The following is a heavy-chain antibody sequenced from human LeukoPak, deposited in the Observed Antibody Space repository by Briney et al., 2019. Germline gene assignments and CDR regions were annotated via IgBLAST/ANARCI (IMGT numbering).Heavy chain of an antibody. CDR2: INLKSGGT. CDR1: GYTFTGYS. J-gene: IGHJ4*02. V-gene: IGHV1-2*02. Sequence: ASVKVSCKASGYTFTGYSIHWVRQATGQGLEWMGWINLKSGGTNYAQKFQARVTMTRETSISTAYMELSRLSSDDTAVYYCARVTGKNWGTYWGQGTLVTVSS. CDR3: ARVTGKNWGTY. D-gene: IGHD7-27*01.